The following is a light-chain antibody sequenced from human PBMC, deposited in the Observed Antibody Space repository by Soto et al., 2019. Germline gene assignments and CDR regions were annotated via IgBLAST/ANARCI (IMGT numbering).Light chain of an antibody. CDR2: GVT. V-gene: IGLV2-11*01. Sequence: QSVLTQPRSVSGSPGQSVTISCTGTSSDVGGYNYVSWYQQHPGKAPKLVIYGVTKRPSGVPDRFSGSKSGNTASLTISGLQADDEAGYYCCSYAGSHYVFGTGTKVTVL. CDR1: SSDVGGYNY. J-gene: IGLJ1*01. CDR3: CSYAGSHYV.